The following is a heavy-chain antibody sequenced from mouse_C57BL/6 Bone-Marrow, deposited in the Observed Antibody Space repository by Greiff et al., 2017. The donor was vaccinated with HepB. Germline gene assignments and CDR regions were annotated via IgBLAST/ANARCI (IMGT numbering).Heavy chain of an antibody. CDR3: TVFTTVVGAY. V-gene: IGHV14-4*01. J-gene: IGHJ3*01. CDR2: IDPENGDT. D-gene: IGHD1-1*01. CDR1: GFNIKDDY. Sequence: EVQLQQSGAELVRPGASVKLSCTASGFNIKDDYMHWVKQRPEQGLEWIGWIDPENGDTEYAAKFKGKATITADTSSNTAYLQLSSLTSEDTSVYYCTVFTTVVGAYWGQGTLVTVSA.